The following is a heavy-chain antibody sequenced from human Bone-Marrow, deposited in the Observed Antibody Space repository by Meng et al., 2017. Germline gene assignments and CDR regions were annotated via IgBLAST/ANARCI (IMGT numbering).Heavy chain of an antibody. D-gene: IGHD6-13*01. J-gene: IGHJ4*02. V-gene: IGHV4-39*07. CDR3: AREESIAAAGNFDY. Sequence: GSLRLSCTVSGGSISSSSYYWGWIRQPPGKGLEWIGSIYYSGSTYYNPSLKSRVTISVDTSKNQFSRKLSPVTAADTAVYYCAREESIAAAGNFDYWGQGTLVTVSS. CDR2: IYYSGST. CDR1: GGSISSSSYY.